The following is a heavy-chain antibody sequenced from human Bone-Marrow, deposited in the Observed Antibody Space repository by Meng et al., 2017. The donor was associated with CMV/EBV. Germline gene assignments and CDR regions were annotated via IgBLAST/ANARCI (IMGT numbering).Heavy chain of an antibody. Sequence: SVALALTCTGSGGSISSYYWSWIRQPPGKGLEWIGYIYYSGSTKYNPSLRRRVTILLDTSKEQFSLKLSSVTAADTAVYYCARGGFGEFLSYYYGMDVWRQGTTVTVPS. D-gene: IGHD3-10*01. CDR3: ARGGFGEFLSYYYGMDV. CDR2: IYYSGST. J-gene: IGHJ6*02. V-gene: IGHV4-59*01. CDR1: GGSISSYY.